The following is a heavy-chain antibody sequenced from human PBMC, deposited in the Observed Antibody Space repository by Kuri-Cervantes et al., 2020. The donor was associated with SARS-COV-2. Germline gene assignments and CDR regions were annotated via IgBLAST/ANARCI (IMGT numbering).Heavy chain of an antibody. J-gene: IGHJ6*02. V-gene: IGHV4-34*01. D-gene: IGHD6-13*01. Sequence: SQTLSLTCAVYGGSFSGYYWSWIRQPPGKGLEWIGETNHSGSTNYNPPLKSRVTISVDTSKNQFSLKLSSVTAAETAVYYCARHVRNIAAAGSPYGMDVWGQGTTVTVSS. CDR1: GGSFSGYY. CDR3: ARHVRNIAAAGSPYGMDV. CDR2: TNHSGST.